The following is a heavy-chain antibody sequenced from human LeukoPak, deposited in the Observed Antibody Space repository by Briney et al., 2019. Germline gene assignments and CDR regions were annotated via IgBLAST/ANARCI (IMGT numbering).Heavy chain of an antibody. J-gene: IGHJ4*02. V-gene: IGHV1-18*01. Sequence: SVKVSCKASGYTFTSYGISWVRQAPGQGLEWMGWISAYNGNTDYAQKLQGRVTMTTDTSTSTAYMELRSLRSDDTAVYYCASGVNSYGVPSFDYWGQGTLVTVSS. CDR3: ASGVNSYGVPSFDY. D-gene: IGHD5-18*01. CDR2: ISAYNGNT. CDR1: GYTFTSYG.